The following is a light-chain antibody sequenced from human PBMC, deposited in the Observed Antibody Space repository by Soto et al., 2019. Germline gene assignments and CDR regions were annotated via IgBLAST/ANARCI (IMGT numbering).Light chain of an antibody. V-gene: IGKV3-20*01. CDR3: QQYGNSPET. CDR2: GAS. J-gene: IGKJ1*01. Sequence: DIVLTQSPGTLSLSPCERATLSCSASQSISSSYLAWYQQKPGQAPRLLIYGASNKATGIPDRFSGSGSGTDFTLTISRLEPEDFAVYYCQQYGNSPETFGQGTKVDIK. CDR1: QSISSSY.